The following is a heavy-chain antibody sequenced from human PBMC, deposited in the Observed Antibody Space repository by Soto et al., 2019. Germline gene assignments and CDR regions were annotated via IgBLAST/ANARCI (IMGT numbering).Heavy chain of an antibody. D-gene: IGHD7-27*01. CDR1: GFTFSDHY. V-gene: IGHV3-72*01. CDR2: TRNKANSYTT. CDR3: ARMSLGHDAFDI. Sequence: EVQLVESGGGLVQPGGSLRLSCVASGFTFSDHYMEWVRQAPGKGLEWVGRTRNKANSYTTEYAASVKGRFSISRDDSKKSLYLQMNSLKTEDTAMYYCARMSLGHDAFDIWGQGTMVTVSS. J-gene: IGHJ3*02.